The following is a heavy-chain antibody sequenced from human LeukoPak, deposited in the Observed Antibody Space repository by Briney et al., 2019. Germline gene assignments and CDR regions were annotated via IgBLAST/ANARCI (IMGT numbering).Heavy chain of an antibody. Sequence: ASVKVSCKASGYTFTGYYMHWVRQAPGQGLEWMGWINPNSGGTNYAQKFQGRVTMTRDTSISTAYMELSRLRSDDTPVYYCARGRITMVRGVTHNWFDPWGQGTLVTVSS. CDR1: GYTFTGYY. CDR3: ARGRITMVRGVTHNWFDP. J-gene: IGHJ5*02. D-gene: IGHD3-10*01. V-gene: IGHV1-2*02. CDR2: INPNSGGT.